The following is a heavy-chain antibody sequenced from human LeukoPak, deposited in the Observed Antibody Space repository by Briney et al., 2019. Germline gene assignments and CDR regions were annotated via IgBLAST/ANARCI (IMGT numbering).Heavy chain of an antibody. Sequence: PGKSLRLSCAASGLPFSTHFMHWIRQAPGKGLEWVAFISYDGRNKNYADSVKGRFTISKDNSNNTLYLQMDSLRGEDAAVYYCARGDPRSDYWGQGTPVTVSS. CDR1: GLPFSTHF. V-gene: IGHV3-30*04. J-gene: IGHJ4*02. CDR3: ARGDPRSDY. CDR2: ISYDGRNK.